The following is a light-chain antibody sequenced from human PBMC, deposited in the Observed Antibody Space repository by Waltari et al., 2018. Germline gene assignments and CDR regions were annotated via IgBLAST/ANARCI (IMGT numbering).Light chain of an antibody. J-gene: IGLJ1*01. CDR2: DVS. Sequence: QSALTLPRSVPGSPGQSVAIPFTGTSIDVGGYNYVSWYQQHPGKVPKVVIYDVSTRPSGVPDRFSGSKSGNTASLTISGLQADDEADYYCCSYAGSYIVFGAGTKVTVL. CDR1: SIDVGGYNY. CDR3: CSYAGSYIV. V-gene: IGLV2-11*01.